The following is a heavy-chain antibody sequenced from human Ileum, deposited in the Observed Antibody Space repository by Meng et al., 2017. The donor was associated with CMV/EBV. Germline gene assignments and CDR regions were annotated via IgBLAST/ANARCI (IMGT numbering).Heavy chain of an antibody. Sequence: GGSISSSSYYWGWIRQPPGKGLEWIGSIYYSGSTYYNPSLKSRVTISVDTSKNQFSLKLSSVTAADTAVYYCARYYDFWSGYPFDPWGPGNPGHRLL. CDR3: ARYYDFWSGYPFDP. D-gene: IGHD3-3*01. CDR1: GGSISSSSYY. J-gene: IGHJ5*02. V-gene: IGHV4-39*01. CDR2: IYYSGST.